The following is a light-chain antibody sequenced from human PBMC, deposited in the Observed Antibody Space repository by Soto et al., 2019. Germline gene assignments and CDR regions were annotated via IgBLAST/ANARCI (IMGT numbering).Light chain of an antibody. CDR1: QSISNY. CDR3: LQRGNWPLYT. Sequence: IVLTQSPATLSLSPGERATLSCRASQSISNYLAWYQQKPGQAPSLLIYDASNRATGIPARFRGSGSKTDFTLTISSLEPEDFSVYYCLQRGNWPLYTFGQGTKLEIK. CDR2: DAS. J-gene: IGKJ2*01. V-gene: IGKV3-11*01.